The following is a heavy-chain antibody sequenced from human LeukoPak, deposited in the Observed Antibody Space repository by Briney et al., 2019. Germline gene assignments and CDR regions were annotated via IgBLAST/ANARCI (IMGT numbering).Heavy chain of an antibody. Sequence: SETLSLTCGVYGGSLSGYYWSWIRQSPGKGLEWIGQIHHSGSANYNPSLRSRVTISMDTSKNQFSLNLSSVTAADTAVYYCRGVVVPAAIGAFDIWGQGTMVTVSS. V-gene: IGHV4-34*03. J-gene: IGHJ3*02. D-gene: IGHD2-2*01. CDR2: IHHSGSA. CDR3: RGVVVPAAIGAFDI. CDR1: GGSLSGYY.